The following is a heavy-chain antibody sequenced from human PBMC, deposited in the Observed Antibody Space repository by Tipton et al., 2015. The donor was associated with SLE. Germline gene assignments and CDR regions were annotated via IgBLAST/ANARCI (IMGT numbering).Heavy chain of an antibody. J-gene: IGHJ4*02. Sequence: LRLSCAVYGGSFSGYYWSWIRQPPGKGLEWIGEINHSGSTNNNPSLKSRVTISVGTSKKQFSLKLSSVTAADTAVYYCARHVWVFDYWGQGTLVTVSS. CDR1: GGSFSGYY. V-gene: IGHV4-34*01. CDR3: ARHVWVFDY. CDR2: INHSGST. D-gene: IGHD5/OR15-5a*01.